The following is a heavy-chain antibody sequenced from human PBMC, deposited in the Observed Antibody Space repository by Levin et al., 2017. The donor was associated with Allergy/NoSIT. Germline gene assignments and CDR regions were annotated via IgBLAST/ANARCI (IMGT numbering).Heavy chain of an antibody. D-gene: IGHD3-3*01. CDR2: IIPILGIA. Sequence: VASVKVSCKASGGTFSSYAISWVRQAPGQGLEWMGRIIPILGIANYAQKFQGRVTITADKSTSTAYMELSSLRSEDTAVYYCARRVWSGLNYYYGMDVWGQGTTVTVSS. CDR1: GGTFSSYA. CDR3: ARRVWSGLNYYYGMDV. V-gene: IGHV1-69*04. J-gene: IGHJ6*02.